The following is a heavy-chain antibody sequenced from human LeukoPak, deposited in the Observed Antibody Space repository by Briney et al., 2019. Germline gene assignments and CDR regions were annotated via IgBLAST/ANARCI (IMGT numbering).Heavy chain of an antibody. Sequence: HPGGSLRLSCAASGFTFSSYGMHWVRQAPGKGLEWVAFIRYDGSNKYYADSVKGRFTISRDNSKNTLYLQMNSLRAEDTAVYYCAKAHITWSGLSNWFDPWGQGTLVTVSS. D-gene: IGHD3-3*01. CDR3: AKAHITWSGLSNWFDP. V-gene: IGHV3-30*02. CDR1: GFTFSSYG. J-gene: IGHJ5*02. CDR2: IRYDGSNK.